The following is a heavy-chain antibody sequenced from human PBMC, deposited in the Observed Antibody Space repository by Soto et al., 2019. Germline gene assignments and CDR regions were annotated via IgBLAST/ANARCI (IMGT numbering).Heavy chain of an antibody. CDR3: ARENDGTPSPSYYYCYMDV. CDR1: GFTFSSYW. J-gene: IGHJ6*03. CDR2: INSDGSST. V-gene: IGHV3-74*01. D-gene: IGHD1-1*01. Sequence: EVQLVESGGGLVQPGGSLRLSCAASGFTFSSYWMHWVRQAPGKGLVWVSRINSDGSSTSYADSVKGRFTISRDNAKNTLYLQMNRPRAEDTAVYYCARENDGTPSPSYYYCYMDVWGKGTTVTVSS.